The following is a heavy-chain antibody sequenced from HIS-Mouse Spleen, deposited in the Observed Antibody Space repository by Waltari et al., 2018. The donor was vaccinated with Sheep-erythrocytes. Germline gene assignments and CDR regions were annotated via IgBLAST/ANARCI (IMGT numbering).Heavy chain of an antibody. CDR2: ISSSSSYI. CDR1: GFPFISYS. D-gene: IGHD1-26*01. CDR3: ARVASGATFDY. J-gene: IGHJ4*02. V-gene: IGHV3-21*01. Sequence: EVQLVESGGGLVKPGGSLRLSCAASGFPFISYSMNGVRQAPGKGLEWVSSISSSSSYIYYADSVKGRFTISRDNAKNSLYLQMNSLRAEDTAVYYCARVASGATFDYWGQGTLVTVSS.